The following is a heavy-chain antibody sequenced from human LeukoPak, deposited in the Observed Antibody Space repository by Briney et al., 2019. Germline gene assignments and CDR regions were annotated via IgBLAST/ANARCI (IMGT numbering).Heavy chain of an antibody. CDR2: ISSSGSTI. Sequence: GGSLRLSCAASGLTFSSYEMNWVRQAPGKGLEWVSYISSSGSTIYYADSVKGRFTISRDNAKNSLYLQMNSLRAEDTAVYYCAREHYFYHMDGWGEGTTVTVSS. J-gene: IGHJ6*03. V-gene: IGHV3-48*03. CDR3: AREHYFYHMDG. CDR1: GLTFSSYE.